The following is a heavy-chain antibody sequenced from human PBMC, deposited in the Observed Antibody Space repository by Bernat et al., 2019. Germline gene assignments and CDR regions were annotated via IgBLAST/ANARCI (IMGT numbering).Heavy chain of an antibody. Sequence: QVQLVESGGGVVQPGRSLRLSCAASGFTFSSYGMHWVRQAPGKGLEWVAVISYDGSNKYYADSVKGRFTISRDNSKNTLYLQMNSLRAEDTAVYYCAKDDVGGIVGAQTFDYWGQGTLVTVSS. CDR3: AKDDVGGIVGAQTFDY. CDR2: ISYDGSNK. CDR1: GFTFSSYG. D-gene: IGHD1-26*01. V-gene: IGHV3-30*18. J-gene: IGHJ4*02.